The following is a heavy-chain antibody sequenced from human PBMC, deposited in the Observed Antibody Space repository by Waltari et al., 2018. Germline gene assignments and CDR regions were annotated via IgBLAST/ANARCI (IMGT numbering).Heavy chain of an antibody. CDR2: ISWDSVNT. D-gene: IGHD2-15*01. J-gene: IGHJ6*02. V-gene: IGHV3-9*01. Sequence: PGRSLRLSCAASGFNFYDHAMHWVRQAPGKGLEWVSGISWDSVNTGYADSVKGRFTISRDNAKNLLYLQMNNLRVEDTAFYYCGKDITPGGMDVWGRGTAVTVSS. CDR3: GKDITPGGMDV. CDR1: GFNFYDHA.